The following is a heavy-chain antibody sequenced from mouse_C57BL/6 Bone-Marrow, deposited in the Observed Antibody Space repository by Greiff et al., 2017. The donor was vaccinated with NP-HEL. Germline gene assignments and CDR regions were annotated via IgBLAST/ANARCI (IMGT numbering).Heavy chain of an antibody. CDR2: ISSGGSYT. Sequence: EVKVVESGGDLVKPGGSLKLSCAASGFTFSSYGMSWVRQTPDKRLEWVATISSGGSYTYYPDSVKGRFTISRDNAKNTLYLQMSSLKSEDTAMYYCARRTTVVVPYAMDYWGQGTSVTVSS. CDR1: GFTFSSYG. J-gene: IGHJ4*01. D-gene: IGHD1-1*01. V-gene: IGHV5-6*02. CDR3: ARRTTVVVPYAMDY.